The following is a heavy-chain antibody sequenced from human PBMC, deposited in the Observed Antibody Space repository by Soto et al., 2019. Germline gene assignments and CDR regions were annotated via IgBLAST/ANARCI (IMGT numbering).Heavy chain of an antibody. D-gene: IGHD3-10*01. CDR2: INPTSGWT. CDR1: GYTFTGYY. CDR3: ARVENYYGHFDY. V-gene: IGHV1-46*01. J-gene: IGHJ4*02. Sequence: ASVKVSCKASGYTFTGYYMHWVRQAPGQGLEWMGIINPTSGWTTYAQKFQGRVTMTMYTSASTVYMELSSLRFEDTAVYYCARVENYYGHFDYWGQGTLVTVSS.